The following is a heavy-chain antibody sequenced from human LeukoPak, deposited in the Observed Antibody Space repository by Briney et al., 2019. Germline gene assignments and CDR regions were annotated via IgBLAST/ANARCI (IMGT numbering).Heavy chain of an antibody. J-gene: IGHJ5*02. Sequence: PSETLSLTCTVSGGSISSYYWSWIQQPPGKGLEWIGYIYYSGSTNYNPSLKSRVTISVDTSKNQFSLKLSSVTAADTAVYYCARGTTVTIWFDPWGQGTLVTVSS. V-gene: IGHV4-59*01. D-gene: IGHD4-17*01. CDR2: IYYSGST. CDR3: ARGTTVTIWFDP. CDR1: GGSISSYY.